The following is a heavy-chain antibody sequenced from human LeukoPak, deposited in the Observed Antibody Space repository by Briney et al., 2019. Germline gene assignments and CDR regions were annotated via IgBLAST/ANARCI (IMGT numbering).Heavy chain of an antibody. D-gene: IGHD6-13*01. J-gene: IGHJ6*03. Sequence: SETLSLTCAVYGGSFSGYYWSWIRQPPGKGLEWIGEINHSGSTNYNPSLKSRVTISVDTSKNQFSLKLSSVTAADTAVYYCARGTSSSWHYYYYYMDVWGKGTTVTVSS. CDR2: INHSGST. CDR3: ARGTSSSWHYYYYYMDV. V-gene: IGHV4-34*01. CDR1: GGSFSGYY.